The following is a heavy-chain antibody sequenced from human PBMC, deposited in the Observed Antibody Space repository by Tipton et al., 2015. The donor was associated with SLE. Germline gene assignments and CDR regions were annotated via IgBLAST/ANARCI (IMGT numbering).Heavy chain of an antibody. J-gene: IGHJ6*02. CDR2: ISYDGSRK. D-gene: IGHD4-17*01. CDR3: AREAVTTFNDYYYGMDL. CDR1: GFTFSSYW. Sequence: RSLRLSCAASGFTFSSYWVHWARQAPGKGLEWVALISYDGSRKYYADSVKGRFTISRDNAKNTLYLQINSLRAEDTAVYYCAREAVTTFNDYYYGMDLWGQGTTVTVSS. V-gene: IGHV3-30*03.